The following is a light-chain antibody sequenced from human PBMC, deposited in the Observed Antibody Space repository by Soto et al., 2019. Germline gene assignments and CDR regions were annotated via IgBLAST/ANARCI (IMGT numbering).Light chain of an antibody. V-gene: IGKV3-20*01. Sequence: EIVLTQSPGTLSLSPRERATLSCRASQSVRSNYLAWYQQKPGRAPRLLIYGASSRATGIPDRFSGSGSGTDFTLTINRLDPEDFAVYYCQQYGSSPRAFGGGTKVEI. CDR1: QSVRSNY. CDR2: GAS. J-gene: IGKJ4*01. CDR3: QQYGSSPRA.